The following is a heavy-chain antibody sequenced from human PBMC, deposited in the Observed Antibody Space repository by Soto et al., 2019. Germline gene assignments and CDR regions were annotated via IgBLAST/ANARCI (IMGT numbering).Heavy chain of an antibody. Sequence: ASVKVSCKASGYTFPSYGISWVRQAPGQGLEWMGWISAYNGNTNYAQKLQGRVTMTTDTSTSTAYMELRSLRSDDMAVYYCAREVAATDAFDIWGQGTMVTVSS. D-gene: IGHD2-15*01. CDR3: AREVAATDAFDI. J-gene: IGHJ3*02. CDR1: GYTFPSYG. V-gene: IGHV1-18*03. CDR2: ISAYNGNT.